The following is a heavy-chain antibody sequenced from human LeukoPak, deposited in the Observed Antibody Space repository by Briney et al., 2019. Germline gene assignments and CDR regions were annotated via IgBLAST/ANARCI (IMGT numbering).Heavy chain of an antibody. CDR2: ISSSGSTI. V-gene: IGHV3-11*04. D-gene: IGHD3-22*01. CDR3: ARDSRYYDSSLK. CDR1: GFTFSDYY. Sequence: GGSLRLSCAASGFTFSDYYMSWIRQAPGKGLEWVSYISSSGSTIYYADSVKGRFTISRDNAKNSLYLQMNSLRAEDTAVSYCARDSRYYDSSLKWGQGTLVTVSS. J-gene: IGHJ4*02.